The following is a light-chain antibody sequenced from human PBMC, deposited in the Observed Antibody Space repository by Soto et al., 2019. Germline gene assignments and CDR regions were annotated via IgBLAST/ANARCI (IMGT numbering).Light chain of an antibody. Sequence: DIQMTHSPSTLSHSVGDRVTLTGRPSQSVSGWLAWYQQKPGKAPNLLIYDASNLESGVPPRFSGSGSGTEFTLTISSLWPDDFATYYCQQYNTHSTFGQGTKVEIK. CDR3: QQYNTHST. J-gene: IGKJ1*01. CDR2: DAS. V-gene: IGKV1-5*01. CDR1: QSVSGW.